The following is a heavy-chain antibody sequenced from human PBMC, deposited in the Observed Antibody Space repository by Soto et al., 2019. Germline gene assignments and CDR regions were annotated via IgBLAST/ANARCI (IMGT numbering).Heavy chain of an antibody. Sequence: SETLSLTCTVSGDSISLDYWSWIRQPPGKGLEWIGNIHPSGGTNYNPSLKSRVTMSVDTTKSEVSLNLSSVSAADTAVYYCSRQYLTGYYRLWGQGILVTVSS. CDR1: GDSISLDY. V-gene: IGHV4-4*09. J-gene: IGHJ4*02. CDR2: IHPSGGT. CDR3: SRQYLTGYYRL. D-gene: IGHD3-10*01.